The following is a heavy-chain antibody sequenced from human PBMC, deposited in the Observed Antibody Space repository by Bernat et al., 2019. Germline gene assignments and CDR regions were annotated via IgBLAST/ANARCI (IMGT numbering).Heavy chain of an antibody. D-gene: IGHD3-3*01. J-gene: IGHJ4*02. CDR2: IWYDGSKQ. V-gene: IGHV3-33*01. Sequence: QVQLMESGGGVVQPGRSLRLSCLGSGFTFRNSGMHWVRQAPGKGLEWMAVIWYDGSKQNYADSVKGRFTISRDNSKNTVYLQMNSLRAEDTAVYYCARDAWSGYGSVDSWGQGTLVIVSS. CDR1: GFTFRNSG. CDR3: ARDAWSGYGSVDS.